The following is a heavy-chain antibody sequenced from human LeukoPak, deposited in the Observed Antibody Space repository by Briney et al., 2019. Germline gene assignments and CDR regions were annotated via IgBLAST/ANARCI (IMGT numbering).Heavy chain of an antibody. Sequence: SVKVSCKASGYTFTGYYMHWVRQPPGQGLEWMGGIIPIFGTANYAQKFQGRVTITADESTSTAYMELSSLRSEDTAVYYCASLSKTLRPYYYYMDVWGKGTTVTISS. J-gene: IGHJ6*03. CDR2: IIPIFGTA. CDR3: ASLSKTLRPYYYYMDV. V-gene: IGHV1-69*13. D-gene: IGHD2/OR15-2a*01. CDR1: GYTFTGYY.